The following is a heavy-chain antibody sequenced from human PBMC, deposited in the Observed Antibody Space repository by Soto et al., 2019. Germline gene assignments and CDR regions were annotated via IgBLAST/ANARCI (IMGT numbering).Heavy chain of an antibody. CDR2: ISSSSTYI. J-gene: IGHJ4*02. D-gene: IGHD5-12*01. CDR1: GFTFSIYS. CDR3: ARSPGRDGYNHFDY. V-gene: IGHV3-21*01. Sequence: TGGSLRLSCAVSGFTFSIYSINWVRQAPGKGLEWVSSISSSSTYIYYADSVKGRFTISRDNAKNSLSLQMNSLRAEDTAVYFCARSPGRDGYNHFDYWGQGALVTVFS.